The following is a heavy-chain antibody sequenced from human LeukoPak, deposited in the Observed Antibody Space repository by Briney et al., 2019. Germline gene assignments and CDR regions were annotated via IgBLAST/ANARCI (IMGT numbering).Heavy chain of an antibody. CDR1: GGSFSGYY. V-gene: IGHV4-34*01. J-gene: IGHJ4*02. CDR3: ARKLRRGRNFDY. D-gene: IGHD1-26*01. CDR2: INHSGST. Sequence: PSEALSLTCAVYGGSFSGYYWSWIRQPPGKGLEWIGEINHSGSTNYNPSLKSRVTISVDTSKNQFSLKLSSVTAADTAVYYCARKLRRGRNFDYWGQGTLVTVSS.